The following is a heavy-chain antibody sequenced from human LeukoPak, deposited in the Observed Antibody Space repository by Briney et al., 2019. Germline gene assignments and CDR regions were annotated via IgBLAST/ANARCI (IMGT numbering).Heavy chain of an antibody. CDR3: ARESVTWFDH. CDR2: ISSSGTTI. V-gene: IGHV3-48*03. Sequence: PGGSLRLSCAASGFTFSSAEMNWVRQAPGKGLEWVSYISSSGTTIYYADSVKGRFTISRDNAKNSLYLQMNSLRAEDTAVYYCARESVTWFDHWGQGTLVTVSS. CDR1: GFTFSSAE. D-gene: IGHD3-16*01. J-gene: IGHJ5*02.